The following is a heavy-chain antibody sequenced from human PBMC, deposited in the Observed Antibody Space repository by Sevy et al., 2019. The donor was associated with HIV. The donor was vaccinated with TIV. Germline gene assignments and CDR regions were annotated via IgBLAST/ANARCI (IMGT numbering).Heavy chain of an antibody. Sequence: GESLKISCAASGFTFSTYGMHWVRQAPGKGLDWVAVMSYDGSYKYYADSVKGRFTISRDNSKNTLYLQMNSLRPDDTAVYYCSTAHQSGWYYFHYWGQGTLVTVSS. CDR2: MSYDGSYK. CDR1: GFTFSTYG. J-gene: IGHJ4*02. D-gene: IGHD6-13*01. CDR3: STAHQSGWYYFHY. V-gene: IGHV3-30*03.